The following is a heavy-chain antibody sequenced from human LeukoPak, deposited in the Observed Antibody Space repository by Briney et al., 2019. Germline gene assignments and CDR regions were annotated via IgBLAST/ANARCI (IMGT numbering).Heavy chain of an antibody. CDR2: ISGSGGST. CDR1: GFTFSSYA. Sequence: GGSLRLSCAASGFTFSSYAMSWVRQAPGKGLEWVSAISGSGGSTYYADSVKGRFTISRDNPKNTLYLQMNSLRAEATAVYYCAKANYYDSSGYLSFDYWGQGTLVTVSS. CDR3: AKANYYDSSGYLSFDY. D-gene: IGHD3-22*01. V-gene: IGHV3-23*01. J-gene: IGHJ4*02.